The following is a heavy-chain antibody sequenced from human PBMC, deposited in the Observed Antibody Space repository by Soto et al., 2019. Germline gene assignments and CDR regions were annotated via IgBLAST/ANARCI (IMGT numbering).Heavy chain of an antibody. Sequence: GSLRLSCAASGFTFSSYAMSWVRQAPGKGLEWVSAISGSGGSTYYADSVKGRFTISRDNSKNTLYLQMNSLRAEDTAVYYCTTDPTLAVAGTLVNGMDVWGQGTTVTVSS. D-gene: IGHD6-19*01. CDR3: TTDPTLAVAGTLVNGMDV. CDR1: GFTFSSYA. V-gene: IGHV3-23*01. J-gene: IGHJ6*02. CDR2: ISGSGGST.